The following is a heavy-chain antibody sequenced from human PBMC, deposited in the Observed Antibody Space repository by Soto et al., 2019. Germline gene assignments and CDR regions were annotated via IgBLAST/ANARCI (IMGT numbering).Heavy chain of an antibody. V-gene: IGHV1-2*04. Sequence: ASVKVSCKASGYTFTGYYMHWVRQAPGQGLEWMGWINPNSGGTNYAQKFQGWVTMTRDTSISTAYMELSRLRSDDTAVYYCARDRMSLARSGWAHYYYYGMDVWGQGTTVTVSS. D-gene: IGHD6-19*01. J-gene: IGHJ6*02. CDR3: ARDRMSLARSGWAHYYYYGMDV. CDR1: GYTFTGYY. CDR2: INPNSGGT.